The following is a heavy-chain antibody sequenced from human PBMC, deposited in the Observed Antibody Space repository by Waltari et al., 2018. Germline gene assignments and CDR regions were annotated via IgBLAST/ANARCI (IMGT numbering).Heavy chain of an antibody. CDR2: IIPTFGTK. D-gene: IGHD3-22*01. V-gene: IGHV1-69*06. CDR3: TGGYYESSGFSFSYTYNMDV. CDR1: GGTFSSYG. Sequence: QVQVVQSGAEVKKPGSSVRVSCKASGGTFSSYGISWVRQAPGQGLEGMGGIIPTFGTKNYRQEFQGRVTSTADKSTSTAYMELSSLRSADTAVYYCTGGYYESSGFSFSYTYNMDVWGQGTTVTVSS. J-gene: IGHJ6*02.